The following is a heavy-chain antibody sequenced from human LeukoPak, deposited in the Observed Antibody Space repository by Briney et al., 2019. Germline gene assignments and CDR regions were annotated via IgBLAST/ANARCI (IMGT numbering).Heavy chain of an antibody. CDR1: GGSISSYY. CDR2: IYYSGST. CDR3: ARDNLTALWF. Sequence: KPSETLSLTCTVSGGSISSYYWNWIRQPPGKGLEYIGYIYYSGSTNYNPSLKSRVTISVDRSKNQFSLKLSSVTAADTAVYYCARDNLTALWFGGQGTLVTVSS. J-gene: IGHJ4*02. V-gene: IGHV4-59*12. D-gene: IGHD3-10*01.